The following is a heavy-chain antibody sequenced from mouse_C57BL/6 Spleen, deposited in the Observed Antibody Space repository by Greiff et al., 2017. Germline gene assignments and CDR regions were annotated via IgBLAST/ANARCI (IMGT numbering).Heavy chain of an antibody. V-gene: IGHV1-52*01. CDR2: IDPSDSET. J-gene: IGHJ4*01. D-gene: IGHD2-5*01. CDR1: GYTFTSYW. Sequence: VQLQQPGAELVRPGSSVKLSCKASGYTFTSYWMHWVKQRPIQGLEWIGNIDPSDSETHYNQKFKDKATLTVDKSSSTAYMQLSSLTSEDSAVYYCARPYYSNSGAMDYWGQGTSVTVSS. CDR3: ARPYYSNSGAMDY.